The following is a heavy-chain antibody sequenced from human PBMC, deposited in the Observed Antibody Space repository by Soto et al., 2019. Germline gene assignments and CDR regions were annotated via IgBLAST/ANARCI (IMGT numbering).Heavy chain of an antibody. V-gene: IGHV4-59*08. Sequence: PSETLSLTCTVSGGSISSYYWSWIRQPPGKGLEWIGYIYYSGSTNYNPSLKSRVTISVDTSKNQFSLKLSSVTAADTAVYYCARHGATVTTFGYYYYYMDVWGKGTTVTVSS. CDR1: GGSISSYY. CDR3: ARHGATVTTFGYYYYYMDV. D-gene: IGHD4-17*01. CDR2: IYYSGST. J-gene: IGHJ6*03.